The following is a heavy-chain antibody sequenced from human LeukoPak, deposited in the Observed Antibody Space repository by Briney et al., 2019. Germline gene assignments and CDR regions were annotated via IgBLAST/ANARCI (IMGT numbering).Heavy chain of an antibody. J-gene: IGHJ1*01. CDR1: GYTFTSYG. CDR3: ARADESYYGSGSYLTAYFQH. Sequence: ASVKVSCKASGYTFTSYGISWVRQSPGQGLEWMGWISAYNGNTNYAQKLQGRVTMTTDTSTSTAYMELRSLRSDGTAVYYCARADESYYGSGSYLTAYFQHWGQGTLVTVSS. D-gene: IGHD3-10*01. V-gene: IGHV1-18*01. CDR2: ISAYNGNT.